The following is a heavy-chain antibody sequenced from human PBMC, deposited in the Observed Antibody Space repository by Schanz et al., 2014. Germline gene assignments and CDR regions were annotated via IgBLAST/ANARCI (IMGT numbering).Heavy chain of an antibody. CDR3: AKDGPGGSGSYSADGDMDV. CDR1: GFSFGNYG. J-gene: IGHJ6*02. D-gene: IGHD3-10*01. Sequence: EVQLLESGGGLVQPGGSLRLSCEASGFSFGNYGMSWVRQAPGKGLEWVSPISGGGGTTYYTDSVKGRFTISRDNAKNTLYLQMNSLRAEDTAVYYCAKDGPGGSGSYSADGDMDVWGQGTTVTVSS. CDR2: ISGGGGTT. V-gene: IGHV3-23*01.